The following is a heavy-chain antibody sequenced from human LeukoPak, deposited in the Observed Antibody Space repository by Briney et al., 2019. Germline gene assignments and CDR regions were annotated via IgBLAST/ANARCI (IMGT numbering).Heavy chain of an antibody. J-gene: IGHJ4*02. CDR2: IYYSGST. Sequence: SETLSLTCTVSGGSISSSSYYWGWIRQPPGKGLEWIGSIYYSGSTYYNPSLKSRVTISVDTSKNQFSLKLSSVTAADTAVYYCAKDLRGYSGYDPAFDYWGQGTLVTVSS. V-gene: IGHV4-39*02. CDR1: GGSISSSSYY. D-gene: IGHD5-12*01. CDR3: AKDLRGYSGYDPAFDY.